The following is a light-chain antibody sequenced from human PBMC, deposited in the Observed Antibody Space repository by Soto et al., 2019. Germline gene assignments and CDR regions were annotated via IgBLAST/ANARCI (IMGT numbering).Light chain of an antibody. V-gene: IGKV3-11*01. J-gene: IGKJ4*01. CDR2: DAY. CDR3: QQCSWHPFTVT. Sequence: EIVLTQSPVTLSLSPGDRATLSCRASQTVSTYLAWYQQKPGQAPRLLIYDAYTRATGIPARFSGSGSGTEYTLTISSLQSEDSAVYYCQQCSWHPFTVTFGGGTKVEIK. CDR1: QTVSTY.